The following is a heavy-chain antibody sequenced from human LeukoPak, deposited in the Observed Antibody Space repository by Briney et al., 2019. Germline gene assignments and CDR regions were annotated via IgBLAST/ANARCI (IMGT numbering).Heavy chain of an antibody. CDR3: ARASWFGELSDAFDI. J-gene: IGHJ3*02. CDR2: INPNSGGT. CDR1: GYTFTGNY. D-gene: IGHD3-10*01. Sequence: ASVKVSCKASGYTFTGNYMHWVRQAPGQGLEWMGWINPNSGGTNYAQKFQGRVTMTRDTSITTAYMELSRLRSDDTAVYYCARASWFGELSDAFDIWGQGTMVTVSS. V-gene: IGHV1-2*02.